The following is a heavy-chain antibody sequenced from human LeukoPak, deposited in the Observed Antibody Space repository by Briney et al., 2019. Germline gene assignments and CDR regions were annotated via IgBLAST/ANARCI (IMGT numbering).Heavy chain of an antibody. CDR3: ARDYTRGYSYGYDAFDI. CDR2: TSAYNGNT. J-gene: IGHJ3*02. V-gene: IGHV1-18*01. CDR1: GYTFTSYG. D-gene: IGHD5-18*01. Sequence: GASVKVSCKASGYTFTSYGISWVRQAPGQGLEWMGWTSAYNGNTNYAQKLQGRVTMTTDTSTSTAYMELRSLRSDDTAVYYCARDYTRGYSYGYDAFDIWGQGTMVTVSS.